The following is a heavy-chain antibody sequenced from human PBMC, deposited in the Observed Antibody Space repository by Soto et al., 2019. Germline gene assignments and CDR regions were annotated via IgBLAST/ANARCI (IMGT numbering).Heavy chain of an antibody. V-gene: IGHV4-39*01. CDR2: IYYSGST. Sequence: PSETLSLTCTVSGGSISSSSYYWGWIRQPPGKGLEWIGSIYYSGSTYYNPSLKSRVTISVDTSKNQFSLKLSSVPAADTAVYYCAGSYYRRGWFDPWGQGTLVTVSS. D-gene: IGHD3-10*01. J-gene: IGHJ5*02. CDR3: AGSYYRRGWFDP. CDR1: GGSISSSSYY.